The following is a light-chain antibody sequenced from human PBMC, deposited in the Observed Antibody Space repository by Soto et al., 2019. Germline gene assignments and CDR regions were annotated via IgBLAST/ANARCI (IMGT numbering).Light chain of an antibody. CDR3: QQYNSYGT. CDR1: QSISTW. Sequence: DIQMTQSPSTLSASVGDRVTITCRASQSISTWLAWYQQKPGKAPQLLIYKASVLASGVPSRFNGSGSGTEFTLTISSLQPDYFATYYCQQYNSYGTFGQGTKVEIK. J-gene: IGKJ1*01. CDR2: KAS. V-gene: IGKV1-5*03.